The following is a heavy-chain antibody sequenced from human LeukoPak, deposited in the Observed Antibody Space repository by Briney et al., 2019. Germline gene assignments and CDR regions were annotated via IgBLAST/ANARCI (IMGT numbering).Heavy chain of an antibody. J-gene: IGHJ3*01. CDR1: GYTFTTYY. CDR2: IHPSGGTT. V-gene: IGHV1-46*01. Sequence: ASVKVSCKASGYTFTTYYIHWVRQAPGQGLEWMGIIHPSGGTTTYAQKFQGRVTLTRDTSASTVYMELSSLRSEDTAIYHCARDTDSSGWQGAFDVWGHGTMVTVSS. D-gene: IGHD6-19*01. CDR3: ARDTDSSGWQGAFDV.